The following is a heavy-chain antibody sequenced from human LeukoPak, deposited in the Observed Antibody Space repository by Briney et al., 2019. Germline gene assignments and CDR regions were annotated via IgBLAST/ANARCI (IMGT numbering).Heavy chain of an antibody. J-gene: IGHJ4*02. D-gene: IGHD3-3*01. Sequence: SETLSLTCAVYGGSFGGYYWSWIRQPPGKGLEWIGEINHSGSTNYNPSLKSRVTISVDTSKNQFSLKLSSVTAADTAVYYCARMGRFLRYFDYWGQGTLVTVSS. CDR2: INHSGST. CDR3: ARMGRFLRYFDY. V-gene: IGHV4-34*01. CDR1: GGSFGGYY.